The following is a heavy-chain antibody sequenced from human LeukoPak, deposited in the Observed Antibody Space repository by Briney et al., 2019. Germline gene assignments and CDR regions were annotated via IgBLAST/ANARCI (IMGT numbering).Heavy chain of an antibody. V-gene: IGHV1-2*02. CDR1: GYTFTGYY. D-gene: IGHD6-19*01. J-gene: IGHJ4*02. CDR2: INPNSGGT. CDR3: ARGNKVGVAGTRFGY. Sequence: ASVKVSCKASGYTFTGYYMHWVRQAPGQGLEWMGWINPNSGGTNYAQKFQGRVTMTRDTSISTAYMELSRLRSDDTAVYYCARGNKVGVAGTRFGYWGQGTLVTVSS.